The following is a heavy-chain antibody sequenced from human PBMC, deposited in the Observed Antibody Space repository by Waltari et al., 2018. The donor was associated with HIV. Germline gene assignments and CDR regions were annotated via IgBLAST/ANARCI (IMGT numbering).Heavy chain of an antibody. CDR2: ISSGSTYI. CDR3: ARGTYYYDSSGYYDNLPCDY. V-gene: IGHV3-21*01. Sequence: EVQLVESGGGLVKPGGSLRLSCAASGFTFSTYSMHWVRQAPRKGLEWVSSISSGSTYIYYADSVKVRFTISRDNAKNSLYLQMNSLRAEDTAVYFCARGTYYYDSSGYYDNLPCDYWGQGTLVTVSS. D-gene: IGHD3-22*01. CDR1: GFTFSTYS. J-gene: IGHJ4*02.